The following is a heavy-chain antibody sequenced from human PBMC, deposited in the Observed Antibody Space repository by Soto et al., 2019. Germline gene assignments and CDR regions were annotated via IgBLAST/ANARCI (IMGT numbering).Heavy chain of an antibody. Sequence: ASVKVSCKASGYTFTGYYMHWVRQAPGQGLEWMGWTNPYSGGTNYAQKFQGWVTMTRDTSISTAYMELSRLRSDDTAVYYCARESYYGSGSYPLFVYWGQGTLVTVSS. J-gene: IGHJ4*02. CDR1: GYTFTGYY. CDR2: TNPYSGGT. CDR3: ARESYYGSGSYPLFVY. V-gene: IGHV1-2*04. D-gene: IGHD3-10*01.